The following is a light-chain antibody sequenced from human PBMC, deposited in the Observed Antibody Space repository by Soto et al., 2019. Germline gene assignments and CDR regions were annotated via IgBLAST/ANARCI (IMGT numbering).Light chain of an antibody. V-gene: IGKV3-11*01. Sequence: EIVLTQSPGTLSLSPGERATLSCRASQSVSSYLAWYQQKPGQAPRLLIYDASNRATGIPARFSGSGSGTDFTLTISSLEPEDFAVYYCQQYKNGWTFGQGTKVDIK. CDR3: QQYKNGWT. CDR1: QSVSSY. J-gene: IGKJ1*01. CDR2: DAS.